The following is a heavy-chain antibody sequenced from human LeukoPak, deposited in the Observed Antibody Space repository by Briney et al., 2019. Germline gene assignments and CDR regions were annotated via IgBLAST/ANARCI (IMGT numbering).Heavy chain of an antibody. CDR1: GGSFSGYY. Sequence: SETLSLTCAVYGGSFSGYYWSWIRQPPGKGLEWIGEINHSGSTNYNPSLKSRVTISVDTSKNQFSLKLSSVTAADTAVYYCASSADPEYYYDSSGYYYWGQGTLVTVSS. V-gene: IGHV4-34*01. CDR2: INHSGST. D-gene: IGHD3-22*01. CDR3: ASSADPEYYYDSSGYYY. J-gene: IGHJ4*02.